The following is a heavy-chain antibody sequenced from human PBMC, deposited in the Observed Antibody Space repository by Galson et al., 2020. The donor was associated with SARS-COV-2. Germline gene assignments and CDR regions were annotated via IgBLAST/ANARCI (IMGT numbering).Heavy chain of an antibody. D-gene: IGHD6-13*01. J-gene: IGHJ1*01. CDR1: GFTFSSYG. CDR3: ARDNGYSSSWGCCQH. V-gene: IGHV3-33*01. Sequence: QLGESLKISCAASGFTFSSYGMHWVRQAPGKGLEWVAVIWYDGSNKYYADSVKGRFTISRDNSKNTLYLQMNSLRAEDTAVYYCARDNGYSSSWGCCQHWGQGTLVTVSS. CDR2: IWYDGSNK.